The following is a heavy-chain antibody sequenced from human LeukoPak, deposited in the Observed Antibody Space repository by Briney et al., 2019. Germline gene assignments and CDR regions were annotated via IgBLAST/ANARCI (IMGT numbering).Heavy chain of an antibody. CDR2: IWYDGANK. CDR1: GISSSSHG. Sequence: GGSLRLSCAASGISSSSHGMHWVRQAPGKGLEWVAVIWYDGANKYYADSVKGRFTISRDNSKNTLYLQMNSLRGDDTGMYFCAKDSSSSNYYYGLGVWGQGTTVTVSS. D-gene: IGHD6-13*01. CDR3: AKDSSSSNYYYGLGV. V-gene: IGHV3-30*02. J-gene: IGHJ6*02.